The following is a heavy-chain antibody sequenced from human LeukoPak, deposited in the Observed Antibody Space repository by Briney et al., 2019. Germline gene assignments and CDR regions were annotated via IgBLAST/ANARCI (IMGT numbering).Heavy chain of an antibody. CDR2: IYLSVST. CDR1: GGSISSGGYS. J-gene: IGHJ5*02. Sequence: PAETLSLTCAVSGGSISSGGYSWPWIRRPPGKGLEWFGYIYLSVSTYYNPSLKSRVTISVDRSKNQCSLKLSSVTAADTAVYYCARLYYYGSGSWFDPWGQGTLVTVSS. V-gene: IGHV4-30-2*01. CDR3: ARLYYYGSGSWFDP. D-gene: IGHD3-10*01.